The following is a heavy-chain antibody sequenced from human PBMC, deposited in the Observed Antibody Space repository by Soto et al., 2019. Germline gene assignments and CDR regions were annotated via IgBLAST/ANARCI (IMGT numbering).Heavy chain of an antibody. CDR3: VRENYYYGMDV. V-gene: IGHV3-66*01. Sequence: PGGSLGLSCAASGFDASVNYMTWVRQAPGKGLEWVSAINNAYSTFYADSVKGRFTISRDNSKNTVYLQMNSLRVEDTAMYYCVRENYYYGMDVWGQGTAVTVSS. CDR1: GFDASVNY. CDR2: INNAYST. J-gene: IGHJ6*02.